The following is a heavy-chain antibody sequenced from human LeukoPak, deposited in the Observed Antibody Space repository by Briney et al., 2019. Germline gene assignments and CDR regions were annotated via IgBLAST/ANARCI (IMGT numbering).Heavy chain of an antibody. CDR2: ISGSGASI. J-gene: IGHJ5*02. CDR3: ARGITTTVSLDP. V-gene: IGHV3-11*01. D-gene: IGHD1-1*01. CDR1: GFTFSDYH. Sequence: GGSLRLSCVASGFTFSDYHMTWIRQAPGQGLEWVSFISGSGASIFYADSAKGRFTISRDDANNSTYLQMSSLRAEDTAIYYCARGITTTVSLDPWGQGTLVTVSS.